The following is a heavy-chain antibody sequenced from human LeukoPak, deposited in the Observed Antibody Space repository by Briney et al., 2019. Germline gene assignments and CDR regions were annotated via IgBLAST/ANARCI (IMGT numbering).Heavy chain of an antibody. Sequence: SETLSLTCTVSGYSISSGYYWGWIRQPPGKGLEWIGSIYHSGSTYYNPSLKSRVTISVDTSKNQFSLKLSSVTAADTAVYYCATGIGIAAAGIDYWGQGTLVTVSS. CDR1: GYSISSGYY. V-gene: IGHV4-38-2*02. CDR2: IYHSGST. CDR3: ATGIGIAAAGIDY. J-gene: IGHJ4*02. D-gene: IGHD6-13*01.